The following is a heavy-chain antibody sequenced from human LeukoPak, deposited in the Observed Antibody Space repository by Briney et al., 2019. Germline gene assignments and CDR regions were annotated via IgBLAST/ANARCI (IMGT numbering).Heavy chain of an antibody. J-gene: IGHJ4*02. CDR2: IKQDGSEK. D-gene: IGHD3-10*01. Sequence: PGGSLRLSCAVSGFTFSSYWMSWVRQAPGKGLEWVANIKQDGSEKYYVDSVKGRFTISRDNAKNSLYLQMNSLRAEDTAVYYCAKDGRFGELKSPNDYWGQGTLVTVSS. CDR1: GFTFSSYW. V-gene: IGHV3-7*01. CDR3: AKDGRFGELKSPNDY.